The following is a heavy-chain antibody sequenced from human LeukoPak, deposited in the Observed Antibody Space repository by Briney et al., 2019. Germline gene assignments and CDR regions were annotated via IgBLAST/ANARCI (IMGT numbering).Heavy chain of an antibody. V-gene: IGHV4-59*01. J-gene: IGHJ6*03. CDR3: ASGGCSSTSCYNYYYYYMDV. Sequence: SETLSLTCTVSGGSISSYYRSWIRQPPGKGLEWIGYIYYSGSTNYNPSLKSRVTISVDASKNQFSLKLSSVTAADTAVYYCASGGCSSTSCYNYYYYYMDVWGKGTTVTVSS. CDR2: IYYSGST. CDR1: GGSISSYY. D-gene: IGHD2-2*02.